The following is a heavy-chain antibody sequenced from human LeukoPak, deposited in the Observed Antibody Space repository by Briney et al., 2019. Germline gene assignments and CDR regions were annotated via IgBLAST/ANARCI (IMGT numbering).Heavy chain of an antibody. J-gene: IGHJ4*02. CDR2: ISSSSSYI. CDR1: GFTFSSYS. Sequence: TGGSLRLSCAASGFTFSSYSMNWVRQAPGKGLEWVSSISSSSSYIYYADSVKGRFTISRDNAKNSLYLQMNSLRAEDTAVYYCARERSGSYYFDYWGQGTLVTVSS. D-gene: IGHD1-26*01. CDR3: ARERSGSYYFDY. V-gene: IGHV3-21*01.